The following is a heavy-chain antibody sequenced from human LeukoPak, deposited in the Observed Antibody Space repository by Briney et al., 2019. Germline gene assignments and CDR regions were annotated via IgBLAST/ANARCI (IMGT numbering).Heavy chain of an antibody. Sequence: PSETLSLTCTVSGGSISSYYWSWIRQPPGKGLEWIGYIYYSGSTNYNSSFKSRVTISIDTSKNQFSLRLSSVTAADTAVYYCARVAKHFRGPLSHYYVDVWGTGTTVTISS. V-gene: IGHV4-59*01. D-gene: IGHD3-10*01. J-gene: IGHJ6*03. CDR1: GGSISSYY. CDR3: ARVAKHFRGPLSHYYVDV. CDR2: IYYSGST.